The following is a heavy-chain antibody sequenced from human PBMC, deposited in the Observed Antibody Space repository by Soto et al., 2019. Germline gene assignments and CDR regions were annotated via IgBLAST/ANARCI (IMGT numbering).Heavy chain of an antibody. Sequence: SVKVSCKASGGTFSSYTISWVRQAPGQGLEWMGRIIPILGIANYAQKFQGRVTITADKSTSTAYMELSSLRSEDTAVYYCAFGSGSGYYGNPYYYGMDVWGQATTVTVSS. D-gene: IGHD3-22*01. J-gene: IGHJ6*01. V-gene: IGHV1-69*02. CDR1: GGTFSSYT. CDR3: AFGSGSGYYGNPYYYGMDV. CDR2: IIPILGIA.